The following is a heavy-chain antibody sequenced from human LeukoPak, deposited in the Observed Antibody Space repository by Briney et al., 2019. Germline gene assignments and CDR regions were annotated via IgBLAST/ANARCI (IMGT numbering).Heavy chain of an antibody. CDR3: ASDLPEGAFDI. V-gene: IGHV3-7*01. CDR2: IKQDGSEK. CDR1: GFTFSSYW. Sequence: PGGSLRLSCAASGFTFSSYWMSWVRQAPGKGLEWVANIKQDGSEKYYVDSVKGRFTISRDNAKTSLYLQMNSLRAEDTAVYYCASDLPEGAFDIWGQGTMVTVSS. J-gene: IGHJ3*02.